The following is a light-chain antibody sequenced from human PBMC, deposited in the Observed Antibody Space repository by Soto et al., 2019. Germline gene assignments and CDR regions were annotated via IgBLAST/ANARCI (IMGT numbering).Light chain of an antibody. V-gene: IGKV1-5*01. CDR2: DVS. Sequence: DIQMTQSPSTLSASVGDRVTITCRASQSIGRSLAWYQHQPGKAPKLLIYDVSTLESGVPSRFSGFGSGTEFTLSINGLQPDDFGTYYCQQFDMGWAFGQGTKVDLK. CDR1: QSIGRS. CDR3: QQFDMGWA. J-gene: IGKJ1*01.